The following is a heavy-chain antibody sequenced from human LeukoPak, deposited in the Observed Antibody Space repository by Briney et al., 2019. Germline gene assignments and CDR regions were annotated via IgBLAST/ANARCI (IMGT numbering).Heavy chain of an antibody. CDR2: IYTNRST. CDR1: GGSVSSSY. J-gene: IGHJ4*02. CDR3: ARAKSLLGDFDY. V-gene: IGHV4-4*07. Sequence: PSETLSLTCTLSGGSVSSSYWNWIRQPAGKRLEWIGHIYTNRSTNYNPSLKSRVTISLDKSKNQFSLKLSSVTAADTAVYYCARAKSLLGDFDYWGQGTLVTVSS. D-gene: IGHD3-16*01.